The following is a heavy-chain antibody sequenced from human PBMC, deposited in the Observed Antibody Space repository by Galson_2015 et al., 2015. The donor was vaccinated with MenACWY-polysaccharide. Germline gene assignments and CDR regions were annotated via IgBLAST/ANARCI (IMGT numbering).Heavy chain of an antibody. CDR2: MSSNGGA. D-gene: IGHD1-26*01. J-gene: IGHJ5*01. CDR1: GFTFTNYA. CDR3: AREPTYSGSFGWFDS. V-gene: IGHV4-59*01. Sequence: LRLSCAASGFTFTNYAMNWVRQPPGKGLEWIGFMSSNGGANRNPSLKSRVTISIDTSKNQFSLRLNSVTAADTAMYYCAREPTYSGSFGWFDSWGQGTLVTVSP.